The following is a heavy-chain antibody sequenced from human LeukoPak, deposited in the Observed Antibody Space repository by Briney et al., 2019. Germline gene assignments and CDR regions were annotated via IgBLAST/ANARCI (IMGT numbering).Heavy chain of an antibody. CDR3: ARSTGSGWFLDV. CDR2: INAGNGNT. CDR1: GYTFTSYA. D-gene: IGHD6-19*01. V-gene: IGHV1-3*01. Sequence: ASVKVSCKASGYTFTSYAMHWVRQAPGQRLEWMGWINAGNGNTKYSQKFQGRVTMTTDTSTSTAYMELRSLRSDDTAVYYCARSTGSGWFLDVWGQGTTVTVSS. J-gene: IGHJ6*02.